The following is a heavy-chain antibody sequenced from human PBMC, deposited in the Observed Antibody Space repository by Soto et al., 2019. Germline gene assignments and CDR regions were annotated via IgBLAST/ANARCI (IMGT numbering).Heavy chain of an antibody. CDR2: IFYTGTT. D-gene: IGHD6-13*01. Sequence: QLQLQESGPGLVKPSETLSLTCTVSGGSISSINYFWGWIRQPPGKGLEWIGSIFYTGTTYYNPSLKSRVTISVDTSKNQFSLKLSSVAAADTAVYYCVRQEAGNSWSGSVDWGQGTLVTVSS. J-gene: IGHJ4*02. CDR3: VRQEAGNSWSGSVD. V-gene: IGHV4-39*01. CDR1: GGSISSINYF.